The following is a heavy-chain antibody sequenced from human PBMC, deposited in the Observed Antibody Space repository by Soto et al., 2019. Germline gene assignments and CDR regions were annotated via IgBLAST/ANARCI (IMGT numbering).Heavy chain of an antibody. CDR3: AKDFDCSAYYFFDD. CDR1: GFSFHTYA. V-gene: IGHV3-23*01. CDR2: ISGSGGNT. Sequence: GGSLRLSCAASGFSFHTYAMSWVRQPPGKGLEWVSAISGSGGNTYYANSVKGRFTISRDNSMKMLFLQMTSLRAEDTAVYYCAKDFDCSAYYFFDDWGQGTPVTVT. D-gene: IGHD3-22*01. J-gene: IGHJ4*02.